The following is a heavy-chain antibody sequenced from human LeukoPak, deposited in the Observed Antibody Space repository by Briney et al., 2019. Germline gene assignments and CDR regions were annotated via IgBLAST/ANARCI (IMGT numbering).Heavy chain of an antibody. CDR1: GYTFTSYG. Sequence: ASVKVSCKASGYTFTSYGISWVRQAPGQGLEWMGWINAYNGNTNYAQKLQGRVTMTTDTSTSTAYMELRSLRSDDTAVYYCARGRFLEWLLPDYFDYWGQGTLVTVSS. J-gene: IGHJ4*02. CDR2: INAYNGNT. V-gene: IGHV1-18*01. CDR3: ARGRFLEWLLPDYFDY. D-gene: IGHD3-3*01.